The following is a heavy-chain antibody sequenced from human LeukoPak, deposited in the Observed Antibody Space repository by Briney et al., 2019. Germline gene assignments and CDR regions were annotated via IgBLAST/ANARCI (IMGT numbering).Heavy chain of an antibody. J-gene: IGHJ4*02. CDR2: IKQDGSEK. Sequence: QSGGSLRLSCAASGFTFSSYWMSWVRQAPGKGLEWVANIKQDGSEKYYVDSVKGRFTISRDNAKNSLYLQMNSLRAEDTAVYYCARESHLFPPYTVTTYFDYWGQGTLVTVSS. V-gene: IGHV3-7*01. D-gene: IGHD4-11*01. CDR1: GFTFSSYW. CDR3: ARESHLFPPYTVTTYFDY.